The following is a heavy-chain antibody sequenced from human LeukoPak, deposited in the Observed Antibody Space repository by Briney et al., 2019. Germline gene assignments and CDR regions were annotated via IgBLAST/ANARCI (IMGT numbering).Heavy chain of an antibody. Sequence: ASVKVSCKASGYTFTSYYMHWVRQAPGQGLEWMGIINPSGGSTSYAQKFQGRVTMTRDTSTSTVYMELSSLRSEDTAVYYCARDVSQGSGSYRNRAFDYWGQGTLVTVSS. V-gene: IGHV1-46*01. CDR1: GYTFTSYY. D-gene: IGHD3-10*01. CDR2: INPSGGST. J-gene: IGHJ4*02. CDR3: ARDVSQGSGSYRNRAFDY.